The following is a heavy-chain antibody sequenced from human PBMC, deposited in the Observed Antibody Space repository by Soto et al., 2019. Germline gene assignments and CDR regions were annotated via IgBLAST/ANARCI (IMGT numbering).Heavy chain of an antibody. J-gene: IGHJ4*02. CDR1: GFTFSSYA. Sequence: PGGSLRLSCAASGFTFSSYAMSWVRQAPGKGLEWVAAISGSGGSKYYEDSVKGRFTFSRDNSKNTLYLQMNSLRAEDTAVYYCARDRGKKYFDYWGQGTQVTVSS. CDR3: ARDRGKKYFDY. CDR2: ISGSGGSK. D-gene: IGHD3-10*01. V-gene: IGHV3-23*01.